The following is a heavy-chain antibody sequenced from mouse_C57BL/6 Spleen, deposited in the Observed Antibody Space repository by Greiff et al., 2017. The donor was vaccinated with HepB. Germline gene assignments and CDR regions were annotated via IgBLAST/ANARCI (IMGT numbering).Heavy chain of an antibody. D-gene: IGHD4-1*02. Sequence: QVQLQQSGAELVKPGASVKISCKASGYAFSSYWMNWVKRRPGKGLEWIGQIYPGDGDTNYNGKFKGKATLTADKSSSTAYMQLSSLTSEDSAVYFCARTGNWDRYFDYWGQGTTLTVSS. CDR3: ARTGNWDRYFDY. V-gene: IGHV1-80*01. CDR1: GYAFSSYW. J-gene: IGHJ2*01. CDR2: IYPGDGDT.